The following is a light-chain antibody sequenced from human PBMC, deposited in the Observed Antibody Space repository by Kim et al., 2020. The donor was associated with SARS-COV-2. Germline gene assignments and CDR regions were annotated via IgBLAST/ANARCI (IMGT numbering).Light chain of an antibody. CDR1: SGYSNYE. CDR2: VGTGGIVG. CDR3: GADHGSGSNFVYV. J-gene: IGLJ1*01. V-gene: IGLV9-49*01. Sequence: GTLSSGYSNYEGDWYQQGPGKGPRFVMRVGTGGIVGSKGDGIPDRFSVLGSGLNRYLTIKNIQEEDESDYHCGADHGSGSNFVYVFGTGTKVTVL.